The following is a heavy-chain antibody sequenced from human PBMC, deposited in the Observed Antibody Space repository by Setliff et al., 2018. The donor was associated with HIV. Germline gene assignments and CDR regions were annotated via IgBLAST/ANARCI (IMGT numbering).Heavy chain of an antibody. Sequence: SETLSLTCTVSGGSITRSSYYWAWIRQPPGKGLEWIGNIFYSGHTFYNPSLRSRVSISVDTSKNQFSLKMRSVTATDMAFYYCARGLPTHYYGPDNWFDPWSQGTLVTVSS. CDR3: ARGLPTHYYGPDNWFDP. CDR1: GGSITRSSYY. J-gene: IGHJ5*02. CDR2: IFYSGHT. D-gene: IGHD3-10*01. V-gene: IGHV4-39*07.